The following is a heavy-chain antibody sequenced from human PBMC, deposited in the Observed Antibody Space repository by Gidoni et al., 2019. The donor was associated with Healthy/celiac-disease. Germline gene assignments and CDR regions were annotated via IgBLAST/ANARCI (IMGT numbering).Heavy chain of an antibody. J-gene: IGHJ6*02. CDR1: GFPFSSYS. CDR2: ISSSRSYI. D-gene: IGHD3-3*01. Sequence: EVQLVESGGGLVKPGGSLRLSCAASGFPFSSYSMNWVRQAPGKGLEWVSSISSSRSYIYYADSVKGRFTISRDNAKNSLYLQMNSLRAEDTAVYYCALTAYYDFWSGGGMDVWGQGTTGTVSS. V-gene: IGHV3-21*01. CDR3: ALTAYYDFWSGGGMDV.